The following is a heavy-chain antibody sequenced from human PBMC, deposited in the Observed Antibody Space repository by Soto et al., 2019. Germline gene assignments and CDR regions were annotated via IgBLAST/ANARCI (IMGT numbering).Heavy chain of an antibody. CDR2: IIHILGIA. D-gene: IGHD3-10*01. V-gene: IGHV1-69*08. CDR3: ARDLDKGNYYGSGSSY. CDR1: GGTFSSYT. Sequence: QVQLVQSGAEVKKPGSSVKVSCKASGGTFSSYTISWVRQAPGQGLEWMGRIIHILGIANYAQKFQGRVTITADKSTSTAYMELSSLRSEDTAVYYCARDLDKGNYYGSGSSYWGQGTLVTVSS. J-gene: IGHJ4*02.